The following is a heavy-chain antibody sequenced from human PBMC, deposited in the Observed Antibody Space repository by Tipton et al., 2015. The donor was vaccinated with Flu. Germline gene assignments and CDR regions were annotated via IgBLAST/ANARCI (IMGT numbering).Heavy chain of an antibody. CDR1: GGSISSYY. D-gene: IGHD3-3*01. V-gene: IGHV4-59*01. Sequence: TLSLTCTVSGGSISSYYWSWIRQPPGKGLEWIGYIYYSGSTNYNPSLKSRITISVDTSKNQFSLKLSSVTAADTDVYYCASAHSLYDFWSGYSHAFDIWGQGTMVTVSS. CDR3: ASAHSLYDFWSGYSHAFDI. J-gene: IGHJ3*02. CDR2: IYYSGST.